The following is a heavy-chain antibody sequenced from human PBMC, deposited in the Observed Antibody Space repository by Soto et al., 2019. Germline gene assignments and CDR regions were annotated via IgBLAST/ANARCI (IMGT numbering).Heavy chain of an antibody. CDR3: ARKGNYDFWSGPGDNWFDP. J-gene: IGHJ5*02. V-gene: IGHV4-34*01. D-gene: IGHD3-3*01. Sequence: QVHLQQWGAGLLKPSETLSLTCAVYGGSFSGYYWSWIRQPPGKGLEWIGEINHSGSTNYHPSLKRRVTISVDTSENQFSLKLSSVTAADTAVYYCARKGNYDFWSGPGDNWFDPWGQGTLVTVSS. CDR2: INHSGST. CDR1: GGSFSGYY.